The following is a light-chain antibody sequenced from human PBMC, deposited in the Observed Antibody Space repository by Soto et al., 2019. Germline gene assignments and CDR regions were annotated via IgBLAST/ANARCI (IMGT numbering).Light chain of an antibody. CDR3: QQYYSYPQT. CDR2: AAS. V-gene: IGKV1-8*01. CDR1: QGISSY. J-gene: IGKJ2*01. Sequence: AIRMTQSPSSLSASTRDRVTITCRASQGISSYLAWYQQKPGKAPKLLIYAASTLQSGVPSRFSGSGSGTDFTLTISCLQSEDFATYYYQQYYSYPQTFGQGTKLEIK.